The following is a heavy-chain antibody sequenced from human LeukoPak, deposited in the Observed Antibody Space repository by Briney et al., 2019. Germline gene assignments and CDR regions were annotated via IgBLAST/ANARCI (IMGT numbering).Heavy chain of an antibody. J-gene: IGHJ3*02. Sequence: GASVKVSCKASGYTFTLYGISWVRQAPGQGLECMGWISAYNGNTNYAQKFQGRVTVTTDTSASTAYMELRSLRFDDTAVYYCARNHYGSGSYPSDDAFDIWGQGTMVSVSS. D-gene: IGHD3-10*01. CDR2: ISAYNGNT. CDR3: ARNHYGSGSYPSDDAFDI. CDR1: GYTFTLYG. V-gene: IGHV1-18*01.